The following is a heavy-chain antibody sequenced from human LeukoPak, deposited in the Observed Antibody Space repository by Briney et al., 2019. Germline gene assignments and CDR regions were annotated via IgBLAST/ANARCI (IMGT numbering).Heavy chain of an antibody. J-gene: IGHJ4*02. CDR3: ARVECSSTTCYDDY. CDR2: INAYNGYT. V-gene: IGHV1-18*01. CDR1: GYTFRSYA. Sequence: GASVKVSCKTSGYTFRSYAISWVRQAPGQGLERMGWINAYNGYTNYARNFQGRVTMTTDTSTSTAYMEVRSLRSDDTAVYYCARVECSSTTCYDDYWGQGTLVIVSS. D-gene: IGHD2/OR15-2a*01.